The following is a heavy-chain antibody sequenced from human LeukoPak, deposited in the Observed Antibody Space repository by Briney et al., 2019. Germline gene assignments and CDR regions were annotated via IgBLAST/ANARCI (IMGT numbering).Heavy chain of an antibody. CDR2: IYYSGST. V-gene: IGHV4-59*01. J-gene: IGHJ4*02. Sequence: SETLSLTCTVSGGSISSYYWNWIRQPPGKGLEWIGYIYYSGSTNHNPSLKSRVTISVDTSKNQFSLKLSSVTAADTAVYYCASGKMGDSSGWQIDYWGQGTLVTVSS. D-gene: IGHD6-19*01. CDR3: ASGKMGDSSGWQIDY. CDR1: GGSISSYY.